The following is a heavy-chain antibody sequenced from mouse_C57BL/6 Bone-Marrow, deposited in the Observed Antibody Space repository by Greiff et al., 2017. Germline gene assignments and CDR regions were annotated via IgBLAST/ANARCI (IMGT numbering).Heavy chain of an antibody. V-gene: IGHV1-82*01. CDR1: GYAFSSSW. Sequence: VQLKESGPELVKPGASVKISCKASGYAFSSSWMNWVKQRPGKGLEWIGRIYPGDGDTNYNGKCKGKATLTADKSSSTAYMQLSSLTSEDSAVYFCARWGVTTWDFDYWGQGTTLTVSS. CDR2: IYPGDGDT. D-gene: IGHD2-2*01. J-gene: IGHJ2*01. CDR3: ARWGVTTWDFDY.